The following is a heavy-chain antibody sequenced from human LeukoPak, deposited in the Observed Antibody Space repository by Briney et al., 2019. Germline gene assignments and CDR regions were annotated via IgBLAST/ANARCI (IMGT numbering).Heavy chain of an antibody. J-gene: IGHJ4*02. CDR2: ISGSGGST. CDR1: GFTLSSYA. D-gene: IGHD3-10*01. Sequence: PGGSLRLSCAASGFTLSSYAMSWVRQAPGKGLEWVSAISGSGGSTYYADSVKGRFTISADKSISTAYLQWSSLKASDTAMYYCARGLSGSTNYWGQGTLVTVSS. CDR3: ARGLSGSTNY. V-gene: IGHV3-23*01.